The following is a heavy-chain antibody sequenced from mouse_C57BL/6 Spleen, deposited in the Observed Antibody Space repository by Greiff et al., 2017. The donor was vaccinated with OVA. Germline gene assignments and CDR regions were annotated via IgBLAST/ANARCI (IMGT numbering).Heavy chain of an antibody. Sequence: QVQLKESGAELARPGASVKLSCKASGYTFTSYSISWVKQRTGQGLEWIGEIYPSSGNTYYNEKFKGKATLTADKSSSTAYMELRSLTSEDSAVYCCARKAMYGNYEGYFDVWGTGTTVTVSS. CDR1: GYTFTSYS. D-gene: IGHD2-10*02. J-gene: IGHJ1*03. CDR3: ARKAMYGNYEGYFDV. CDR2: IYPSSGNT. V-gene: IGHV1-81*01.